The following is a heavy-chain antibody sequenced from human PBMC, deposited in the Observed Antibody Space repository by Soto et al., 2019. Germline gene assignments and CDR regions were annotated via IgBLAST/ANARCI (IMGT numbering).Heavy chain of an antibody. J-gene: IGHJ5*02. CDR2: ISGSGGST. Sequence: EVQLLESGGGLVQPGGSLRLSCAASGFTFSSYAMSWVRQAPGKGLEWVSAISGSGGSTYYADSVKGRFTISRDNSKNTLYLQMNSLRAEDTAVYYCAKEPYYYDSSGINWFDPWGQGTLVTVSS. CDR3: AKEPYYYDSSGINWFDP. V-gene: IGHV3-23*01. CDR1: GFTFSSYA. D-gene: IGHD3-22*01.